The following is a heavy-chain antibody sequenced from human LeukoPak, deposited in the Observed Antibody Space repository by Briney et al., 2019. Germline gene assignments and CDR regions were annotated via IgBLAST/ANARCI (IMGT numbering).Heavy chain of an antibody. CDR3: ARDPNGDYIGAFDM. J-gene: IGHJ3*02. Sequence: GGSLRLSCTASGFTFSAYAMMWVRQAPGKGPGWVSAIRGGGGSAFYADSVKGRFTISRDNSKYTLFLQMNSLRAEDTAVYYCARDPNGDYIGAFDMWGPGAMVTVSS. CDR1: GFTFSAYA. CDR2: IRGGGGSA. V-gene: IGHV3-23*01. D-gene: IGHD4-17*01.